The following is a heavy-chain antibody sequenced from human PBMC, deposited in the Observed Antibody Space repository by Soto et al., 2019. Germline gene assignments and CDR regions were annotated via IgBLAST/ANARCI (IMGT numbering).Heavy chain of an antibody. Sequence: EVKFLESGGGLVQPGGSLRLSCKTSGFIFSEYTMSWVRQAPGKGMEWVSAIYSGGTAFYADSVRGRFTIYRDNSATTVDLQMNSLRVEDSAIYYCAKDRQPDKSWDYDYWGLGTLVTVSS. CDR2: IYSGGTA. CDR1: GFIFSEYT. V-gene: IGHV3-23*01. D-gene: IGHD2-2*01. J-gene: IGHJ4*02. CDR3: AKDRQPDKSWDYDY.